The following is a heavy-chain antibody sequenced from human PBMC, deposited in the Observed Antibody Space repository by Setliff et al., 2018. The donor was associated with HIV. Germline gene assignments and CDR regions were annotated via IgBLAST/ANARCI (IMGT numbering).Heavy chain of an antibody. CDR3: AKDFHDRGDASWFDP. D-gene: IGHD4-17*01. CDR2: IRCDGSNE. V-gene: IGHV3-30*02. CDR1: GFTFSSYG. Sequence: PGGSLRLSCAASGFTFSSYGMHWVRQAPGKGLEWVAFIRCDGSNEYYADSVKGRFTISRDNSKNTLYLQINSLRAEDTALYYCAKDFHDRGDASWFDPWGQGTLVTVSS. J-gene: IGHJ5*02.